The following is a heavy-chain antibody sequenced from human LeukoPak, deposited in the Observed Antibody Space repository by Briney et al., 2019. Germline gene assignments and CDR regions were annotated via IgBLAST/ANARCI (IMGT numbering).Heavy chain of an antibody. CDR3: ARNMWYSSSANWFDP. Sequence: VSVKVSCKASGYTFTSYDINWVRQATGQGLEWMGWMNPNSGNTGYAQKFQGRVTITRNTSISTAYMELSSLRSEDTAVYYCARNMWYSSSANWFDPWGQGTLVTVSS. D-gene: IGHD6-6*01. CDR2: MNPNSGNT. J-gene: IGHJ5*02. CDR1: GYTFTSYD. V-gene: IGHV1-8*03.